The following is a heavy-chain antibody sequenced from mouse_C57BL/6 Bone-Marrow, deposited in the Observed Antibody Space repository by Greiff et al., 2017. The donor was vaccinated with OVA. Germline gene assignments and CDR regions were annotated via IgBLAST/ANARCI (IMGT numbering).Heavy chain of an antibody. CDR3: ARGDFWDWYFDV. CDR1: GYTFTSYW. CDR2: INPSNGGT. D-gene: IGHD3-3*01. V-gene: IGHV1-53*01. J-gene: IGHJ1*03. Sequence: QVQLKQPGTELVKPGASVKLSCKASGYTFTSYWMHWVKQRPGQGLEWIGNINPSNGGTNYNEKFKSKATLTVDKSSSTAYMQLSSLTSEDSAVYYCARGDFWDWYFDVWGTGTTVTVSS.